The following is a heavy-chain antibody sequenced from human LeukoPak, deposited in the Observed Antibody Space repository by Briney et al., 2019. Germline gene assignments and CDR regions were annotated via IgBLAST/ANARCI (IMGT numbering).Heavy chain of an antibody. V-gene: IGHV1-69*05. J-gene: IGHJ3*02. CDR1: GGTFSNYA. CDR2: IIPIFGTA. D-gene: IGHD2-15*01. CDR3: VRGGTDAFDI. Sequence: SVKVSCKASGGTFSNYAISWVRQAPGQGLEWMGGIIPIFGTANYAQKFQGRVTITTDESTSSAYMELSSLRSEDTAVYYCVRGGTDAFDIWGQGTMVTVSS.